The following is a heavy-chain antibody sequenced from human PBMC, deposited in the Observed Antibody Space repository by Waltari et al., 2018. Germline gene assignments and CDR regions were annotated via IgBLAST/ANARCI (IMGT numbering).Heavy chain of an antibody. D-gene: IGHD1-26*01. Sequence: QVQLQESGPGLVKPSETLSLTCAVSGYSISSGYYWGWIRQPPGKGLEWIGSIYHSGSTYYNPSLKSRVTISVDTSKNQFSLKLSSVTAADTAVYYCARDLQWELLNDAFDIWGQGTMVTVSS. J-gene: IGHJ3*02. CDR3: ARDLQWELLNDAFDI. CDR2: IYHSGST. CDR1: GYSISSGYY. V-gene: IGHV4-38-2*02.